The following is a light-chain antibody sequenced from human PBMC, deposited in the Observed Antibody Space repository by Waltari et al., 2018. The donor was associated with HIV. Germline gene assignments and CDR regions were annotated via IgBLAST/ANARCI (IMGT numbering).Light chain of an antibody. Sequence: LPTQPPSVSGAPGQRVTIASPGSRSTIGAGYNVHRYQKYPGTPPKLRLFQTINRPSGVPDRFSGSKSVTSASLVITGLQAEDEADYYCQSYDRRLMWVFGGGTSLTV. CDR1: RSTIGAGYN. CDR2: QTI. V-gene: IGLV1-40*01. J-gene: IGLJ2*01. CDR3: QSYDRRLMWV.